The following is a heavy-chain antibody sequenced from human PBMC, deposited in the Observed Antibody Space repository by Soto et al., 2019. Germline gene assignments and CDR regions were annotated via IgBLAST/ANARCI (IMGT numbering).Heavy chain of an antibody. CDR1: GGTFSSYR. V-gene: IGHV1-69*13. D-gene: IGHD6-13*01. J-gene: IGHJ1*01. Sequence: WASVKVSCKASGGTFSSYRINWVRQAPGQGLEWVGGIVPIRRTADYAQTFQGRVSITADESARTSYMELRSLRSQDTAVYYCVRDSGAKLSSSWGRGTLGTVSS. CDR3: VRDSGAKLSSS. CDR2: IVPIRRTA.